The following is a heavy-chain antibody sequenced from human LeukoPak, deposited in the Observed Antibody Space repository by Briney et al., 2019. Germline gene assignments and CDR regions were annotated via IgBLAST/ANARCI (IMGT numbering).Heavy chain of an antibody. Sequence: SETLSLTCTVSGGSISSGGYYWSWIRQHPGKGLEWIGYIYYSGSTYYNPSLKSRVTISVDTSKNQFSLKLSSVTAADTAVYYCARGTGYQLLLPRNFHGLDPWGQGTLVTVSS. J-gene: IGHJ5*02. CDR3: ARGTGYQLLLPRNFHGLDP. V-gene: IGHV4-31*03. CDR2: IYYSGST. CDR1: GGSISSGGYY. D-gene: IGHD2-2*01.